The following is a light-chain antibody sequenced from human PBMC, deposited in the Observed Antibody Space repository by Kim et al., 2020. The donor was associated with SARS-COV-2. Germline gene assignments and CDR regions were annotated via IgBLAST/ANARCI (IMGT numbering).Light chain of an antibody. V-gene: IGLV1-44*01. Sequence: ELTQPPSASGAPGQTVTISCSGSTFNIESFTVNWYQHVPGTAPQIVMYTNNHRPSAVPDRFSGSRSGTSASLAISGLQSEDEADYYCATWDDSLNGWVFGGGTQLTVL. J-gene: IGLJ3*02. CDR3: ATWDDSLNGWV. CDR1: TFNIESFT. CDR2: TNN.